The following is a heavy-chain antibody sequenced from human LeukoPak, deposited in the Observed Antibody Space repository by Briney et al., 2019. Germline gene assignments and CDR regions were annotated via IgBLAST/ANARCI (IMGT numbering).Heavy chain of an antibody. CDR2: LYHIVST. Sequence: ASQTLSLTCAVSAYSISSGYYWGWIRQPPGKRLEWIGSLYHIVSTYYNPSLNSPATIEVDPSKNQFSLKLSSGTAADTAVYYSAKIPKLLSDFNWFDPWGQGTLVTVSS. V-gene: IGHV4-38-2*01. J-gene: IGHJ5*02. CDR1: AYSISSGYY. D-gene: IGHD2-15*01. CDR3: AKIPKLLSDFNWFDP.